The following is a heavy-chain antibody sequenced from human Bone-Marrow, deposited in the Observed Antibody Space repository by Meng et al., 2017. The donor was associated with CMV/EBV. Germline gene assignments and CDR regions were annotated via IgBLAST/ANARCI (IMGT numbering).Heavy chain of an antibody. CDR2: INHSGST. V-gene: IGHV4-34*01. Sequence: SETLSLTCAVFGGSFNSYYWNWIRQPPGRGLEWIGEINHSGSTNYNPSLKSRVTISVDTSKNQFPLKLSSVTAADTAVYYCARGRRRLAAAGKYNYYRMDVWGQGTTVTVSS. CDR3: ARGRRRLAAAGKYNYYRMDV. J-gene: IGHJ6*02. D-gene: IGHD6-13*01. CDR1: GGSFNSYY.